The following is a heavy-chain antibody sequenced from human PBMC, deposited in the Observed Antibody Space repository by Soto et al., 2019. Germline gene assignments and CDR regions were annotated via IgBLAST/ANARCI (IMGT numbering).Heavy chain of an antibody. Sequence: VKVSCKASGGPSISYAIIWVRQSPGQGLEWMGGIIPIFGTTNYAQKFQGRVTITADKSTSTAYMELSSLRSEDTAVYYCARTRRYSAYDRDSRFDYWGQGTLVTVPS. V-gene: IGHV1-69*13. CDR1: GGPSISYA. J-gene: IGHJ4*02. CDR2: IIPIFGTT. D-gene: IGHD5-12*01. CDR3: ARTRRYSAYDRDSRFDY.